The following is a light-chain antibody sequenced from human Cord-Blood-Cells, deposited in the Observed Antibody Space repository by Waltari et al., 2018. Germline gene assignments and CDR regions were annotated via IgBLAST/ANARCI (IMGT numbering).Light chain of an antibody. Sequence: EIVMTQSPATLPVSPGERATLSCRASQSVSSNLAWYQQKPGQAPRLIIYGASTRATGIPARFSGSGSGTEFTLTISSLQSEDFAVYYCQQYNNWPPAFGQGTKVEIK. CDR3: QQYNNWPPA. V-gene: IGKV3-15*01. J-gene: IGKJ1*01. CDR2: GAS. CDR1: QSVSSN.